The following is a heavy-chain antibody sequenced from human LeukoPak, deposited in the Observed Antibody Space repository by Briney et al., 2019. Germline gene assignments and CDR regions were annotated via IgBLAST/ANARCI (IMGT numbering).Heavy chain of an antibody. CDR3: AREYYDIPGSWFDP. CDR2: IYYSGST. D-gene: IGHD3-9*01. Sequence: LRLSCAASGFTFSSYAMSWVRQHPGKGLEWIGYIYYSGSTYYNPSLKSRVTISVDTSKNQFSLKLSSVTAADTAVYYCAREYYDIPGSWFDPWGQGTLVTVSS. CDR1: GFTFSSYA. V-gene: IGHV4-31*02. J-gene: IGHJ5*02.